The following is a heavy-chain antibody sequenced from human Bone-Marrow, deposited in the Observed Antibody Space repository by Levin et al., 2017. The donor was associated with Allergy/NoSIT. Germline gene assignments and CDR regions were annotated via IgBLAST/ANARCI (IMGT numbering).Heavy chain of an antibody. CDR2: IKSETDGGTT. CDR3: STDQFGEFYKYDMDV. CDR1: GFTFSIAW. V-gene: IGHV3-15*01. Sequence: SCAASGFTFSIAWMSWVRQAPGKGLEWVGRIKSETDGGTTDYAAPVKGRLTISRDESKNTLYLQMNSLKTEDTGVYYCSTDQFGEFYKYDMDVWGQGTTVTVSS. J-gene: IGHJ6*02. D-gene: IGHD3-10*01.